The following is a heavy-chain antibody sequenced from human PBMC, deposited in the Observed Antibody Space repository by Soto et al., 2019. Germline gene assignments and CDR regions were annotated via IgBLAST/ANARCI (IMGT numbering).Heavy chain of an antibody. CDR2: IWYDGSNK. CDR1: GFTFSSYG. D-gene: IGHD6-6*01. V-gene: IGHV3-33*01. Sequence: QVQLVESGGGVVQPGRSLRLSCAASGFTFSSYGMHWVRQAPGKGLEWVAVIWYDGSNKYYADSVKGRFTISRDNSKNTLYLQMNSLRAEDTAVYYCARDHGIAARRRGPYYYYGMDVWGQGTTVTVSS. J-gene: IGHJ6*02. CDR3: ARDHGIAARRRGPYYYYGMDV.